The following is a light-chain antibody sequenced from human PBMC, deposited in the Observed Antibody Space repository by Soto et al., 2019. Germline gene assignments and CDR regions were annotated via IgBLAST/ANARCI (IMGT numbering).Light chain of an antibody. CDR2: EVR. CDR3: SSYTSSTTLGVL. J-gene: IGLJ2*01. V-gene: IGLV2-14*01. Sequence: QSVLTQPASVSGSPGQSITISCTGTSSDVGGYNYVSWYQQHPGKAPKLLIYEVRHRPSGISNRFSGSKSGNTASLTISGLQAEDEAAYYCSSYTSSTTLGVLFGGGTKLTVL. CDR1: SSDVGGYNY.